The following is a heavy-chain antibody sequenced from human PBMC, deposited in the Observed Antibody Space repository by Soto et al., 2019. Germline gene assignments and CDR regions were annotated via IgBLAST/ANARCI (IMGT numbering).Heavy chain of an antibody. CDR1: GDSVSRNSAG. J-gene: IGHJ6*03. V-gene: IGHV6-1*01. Sequence: PSPTLSLTCAISGDSVSRNSAGWNWIRQTPSRGLEWLGRTYYRSKWYFNYAVSVESRITINPDTSKNQFSLQLSSVTPDDPAVYYCARGSWDDVSGHYYMDVWGKGTTVTVSS. CDR3: ARGSWDDVSGHYYMDV. CDR2: TYYRSKWYF. D-gene: IGHD1-1*01.